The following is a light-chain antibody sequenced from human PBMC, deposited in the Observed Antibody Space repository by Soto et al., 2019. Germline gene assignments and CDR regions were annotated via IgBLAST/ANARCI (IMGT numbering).Light chain of an antibody. J-gene: IGKJ4*01. CDR1: QSVISTY. CDR3: QYYGSPPLT. CDR2: GAS. Sequence: ERVLTQSPGTLSLSPGERATLSCRASQSVISTYLAWYQQKPGQAPRLLIYGASSRATGIPDRFSGSGSGTDFTLTISRLEPEDFAVYYCQYYGSPPLTVGGGTKVEIK. V-gene: IGKV3-20*01.